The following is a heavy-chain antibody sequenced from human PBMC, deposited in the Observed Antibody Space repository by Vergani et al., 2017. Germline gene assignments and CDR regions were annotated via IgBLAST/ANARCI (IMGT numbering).Heavy chain of an antibody. D-gene: IGHD3-3*01. CDR2: TRNKARGYIT. J-gene: IGHJ6*04. V-gene: IGHV3-72*01. CDR3: ARTLKFMEMDV. Sequence: EVLLVESGGGLVQPGGSLRLSCATSGFTLSDYWIDWVRQAPGKGLEWVARTRNKARGYITDYAASVRGRFIVSRDASGKSVYLQMTRLRNDDTAVYFCARTLKFMEMDVWGKGTTVTVSS. CDR1: GFTLSDYW.